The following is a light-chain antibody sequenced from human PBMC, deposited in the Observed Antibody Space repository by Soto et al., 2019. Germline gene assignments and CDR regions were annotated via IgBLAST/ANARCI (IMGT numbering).Light chain of an antibody. CDR2: LGS. J-gene: IGKJ3*01. CDR1: QSLLHSNGYNY. CDR3: MQALQTPRA. V-gene: IGKV2-28*01. Sequence: DIVMTQSPLSLPVTPGEPASISCSSSQSLLHSNGYNYLDWYLQKPGQSPQLLIYLGSNRASGVPDRFSGSGSGTDFTLKISRVEAEDVGVYYCMQALQTPRAFGPGTKVDNK.